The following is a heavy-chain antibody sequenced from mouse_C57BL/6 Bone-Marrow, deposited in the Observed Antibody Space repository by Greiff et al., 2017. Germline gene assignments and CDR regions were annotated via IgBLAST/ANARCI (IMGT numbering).Heavy chain of an antibody. D-gene: IGHD2-4*01. Sequence: QVQLQQPGAELVMPGASVKLSCKASGYTFTSYWMHWVKQRPGQGLEWIGEIDPSDSYTNYNQKFKGKSTLTVDKSSSTAYMQLSSLTSEDSAVYYCARDDYLYYYAMDYWGQGTSVTASS. CDR1: GYTFTSYW. CDR2: IDPSDSYT. V-gene: IGHV1-69*01. J-gene: IGHJ4*01. CDR3: ARDDYLYYYAMDY.